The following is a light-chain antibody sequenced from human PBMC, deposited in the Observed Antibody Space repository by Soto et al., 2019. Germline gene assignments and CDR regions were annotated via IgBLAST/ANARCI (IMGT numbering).Light chain of an antibody. CDR3: VQDKHRPPYS. CDR1: HSLVHTDGNTY. CDR2: KVS. V-gene: IGKV2-24*01. J-gene: IGKJ2*03. Sequence: IVMTQTPLSSPVTLGQPASISCRSSHSLVHTDGNTYLTRVHQRPGQPPRLLTYKVSNRSPGVPDRFTGSGAGTDFTLKISRVEPEDVGVYYCVQDKHRPPYSFGQGTKLEIK.